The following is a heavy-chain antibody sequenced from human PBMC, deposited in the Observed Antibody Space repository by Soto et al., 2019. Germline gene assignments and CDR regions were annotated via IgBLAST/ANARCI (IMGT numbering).Heavy chain of an antibody. CDR3: ARDGSGYDYYYYGMDV. V-gene: IGHV1-18*01. D-gene: IGHD5-12*01. CDR1: GYTFTSYG. Sequence: QVQLVQSGAEVKKPGASVKVSCKASGYTFTSYGISWVRQAPGQGLEWMGLISAYNGNTNYAQKLQGRVTMTTDTSTSTAYMELRSLRSDETAVYYCARDGSGYDYYYYGMDVWGQGTTVTVSS. CDR2: ISAYNGNT. J-gene: IGHJ6*02.